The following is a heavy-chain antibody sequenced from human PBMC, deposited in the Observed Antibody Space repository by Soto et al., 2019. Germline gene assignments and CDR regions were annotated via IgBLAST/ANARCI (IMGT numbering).Heavy chain of an antibody. CDR1: GGTFSSYA. J-gene: IGHJ6*02. D-gene: IGHD3-10*01. Sequence: SVKVSCKASGGTFSSYAISWVRQAPGQGLEWMGGIIPIFGTANYAQKFQGRVTITADESTSTAYMELSSLRSEDTAVYYCASPPFYGSGSYYQYYGIDVWGQGTTVTVSS. V-gene: IGHV1-69*13. CDR2: IIPIFGTA. CDR3: ASPPFYGSGSYYQYYGIDV.